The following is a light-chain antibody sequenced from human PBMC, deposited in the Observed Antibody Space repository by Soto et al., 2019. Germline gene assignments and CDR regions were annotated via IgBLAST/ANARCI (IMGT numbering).Light chain of an antibody. CDR1: QSIISY. Sequence: DIQMTQSPSSLSASVGDRVTITCRASQSIISYLNWYHQKPGKATKHLIYDESSLQSGVPSRFSGSGSGTDFTITISSLQPEDSATYCCQQSYSTPLTVGGGTKVEIK. V-gene: IGKV1-39*01. CDR3: QQSYSTPLT. CDR2: DES. J-gene: IGKJ4*01.